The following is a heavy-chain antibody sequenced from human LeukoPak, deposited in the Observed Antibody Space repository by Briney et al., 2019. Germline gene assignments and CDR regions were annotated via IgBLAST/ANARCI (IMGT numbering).Heavy chain of an antibody. V-gene: IGHV1-69*13. J-gene: IGHJ6*03. CDR2: IIPIFGTA. CDR3: ARDVYSYGPRGYYYYYMDV. Sequence: SVKVSCKASGGTFSSYAISWVRQAPGQGLEWMGGIIPIFGTANYAQKFQGRVTITADESTSTAYMELSSLRSEDTAVYYCARDVYSYGPRGYYYYYMDVWGTGTTVTVSS. CDR1: GGTFSSYA. D-gene: IGHD5-18*01.